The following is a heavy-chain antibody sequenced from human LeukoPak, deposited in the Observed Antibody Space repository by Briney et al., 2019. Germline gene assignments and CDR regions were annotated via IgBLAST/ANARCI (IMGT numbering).Heavy chain of an antibody. CDR2: ISSSSSYI. D-gene: IGHD3-10*01. Sequence: GGSLRLSCAASGFTFSSYSMNWVRQAPGKGLEWVSSISSSSSYIYYADSVKGRFTISRDNAKNSLYLQMNSLRAEDTAVYYCARDGPMVRGVINWFDPWGQGTLVTVSS. CDR3: ARDGPMVRGVINWFDP. V-gene: IGHV3-21*01. CDR1: GFTFSSYS. J-gene: IGHJ5*02.